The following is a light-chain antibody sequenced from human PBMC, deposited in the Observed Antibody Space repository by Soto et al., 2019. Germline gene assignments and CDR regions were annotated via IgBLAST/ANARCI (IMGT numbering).Light chain of an antibody. CDR1: QSVSSY. CDR2: DAS. V-gene: IGKV3-11*01. CDR3: LQGSNWPPT. J-gene: IGKJ1*01. Sequence: EIVLTQSPATLSLSPGERATLSCRASQSVSSYLGWYQQKPGQAPRLLIYDASNRATGIPARFSGSGSGTDFTLTISSLEPEDFAIYYCLQGSNWPPTFGQGTKVETK.